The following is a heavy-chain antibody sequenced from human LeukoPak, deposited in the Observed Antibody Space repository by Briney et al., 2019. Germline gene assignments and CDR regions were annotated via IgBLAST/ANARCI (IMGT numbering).Heavy chain of an antibody. D-gene: IGHD3-22*01. J-gene: IGHJ5*02. Sequence: SETLSLTCTVSGGSISSSSYYWSWIRQPPGKGLEWIGYIYYSGSTNYNPSLKSRVTISVDTSKNQFSLKLSSVTAADTAVYYCARGMYYYDSSGYFWFDPWGQGTLVTVSS. CDR2: IYYSGST. V-gene: IGHV4-61*01. CDR1: GGSISSSSYY. CDR3: ARGMYYYDSSGYFWFDP.